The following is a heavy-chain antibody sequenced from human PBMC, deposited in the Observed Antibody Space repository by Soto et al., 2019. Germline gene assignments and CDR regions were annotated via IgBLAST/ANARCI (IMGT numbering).Heavy chain of an antibody. J-gene: IGHJ5*02. CDR2: IIPIIGII. CDR3: AGDPDSPYNESHASSYP. CDR1: GGTFSTYT. D-gene: IGHD1-1*01. V-gene: IGHV1-69*08. Sequence: QVQLVQSGAEVKKPGSSVKVSCKASGGTFSTYTITWVRQAPGQGLEWMGRIIPIIGIINYAQKFQGRVPLSAAKFTRTAYMELTGLRSDATAVYYCAGDPDSPYNESHASSYPWGPGTLVTVSS.